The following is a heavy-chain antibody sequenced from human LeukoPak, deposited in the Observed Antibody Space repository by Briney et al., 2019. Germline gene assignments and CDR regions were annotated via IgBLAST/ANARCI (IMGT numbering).Heavy chain of an antibody. J-gene: IGHJ6*03. V-gene: IGHV1-8*01. Sequence: ASVKVSCKASGYTFSDYDINWVRQATGQGLEWMGWINPNSGNAGYAQKFQGRVTMTRNTSISTAYMELSSLRSGDTAVYYCARALAWGGSSYSYYYMDVWDKGTTVTVSS. D-gene: IGHD1-26*01. CDR3: ARALAWGGSSYSYYYMDV. CDR1: GYTFSDYD. CDR2: INPNSGNA.